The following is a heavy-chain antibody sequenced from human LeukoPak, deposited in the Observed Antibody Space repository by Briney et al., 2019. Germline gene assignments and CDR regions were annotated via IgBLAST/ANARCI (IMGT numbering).Heavy chain of an antibody. CDR1: GGSFSGYY. CDR2: INHSGST. CDR3: ARGSRDGYNS. V-gene: IGHV4-34*01. J-gene: IGHJ4*02. Sequence: KPSETLSLTCAVYGGSFSGYYWSWIRQPPGMGLEWIGEINHSGSTNYNPSLKSRVTISVDTSKNQFSLKLSSVTAADTAVYYCARGSRDGYNSWGQGTLVTVSS. D-gene: IGHD5-24*01.